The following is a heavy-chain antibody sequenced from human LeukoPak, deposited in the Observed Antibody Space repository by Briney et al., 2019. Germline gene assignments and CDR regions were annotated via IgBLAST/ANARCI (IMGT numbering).Heavy chain of an antibody. CDR1: GGSISSYY. CDR3: ARHVGYGNNWFDP. Sequence: SETLSLTCTVSGGSISSYYWSWIRQPPGKGLEWIGYIYYSGSTNYNPSLKSRVTISVDTSKNQFSLKLRSLTAEDTAVYYCARHVGYGNNWFDPWGQGTLVTVSS. CDR2: IYYSGST. J-gene: IGHJ5*02. V-gene: IGHV4-59*08. D-gene: IGHD5-18*01.